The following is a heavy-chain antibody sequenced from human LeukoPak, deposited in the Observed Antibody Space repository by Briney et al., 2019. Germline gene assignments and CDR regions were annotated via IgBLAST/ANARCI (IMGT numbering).Heavy chain of an antibody. CDR1: GFTFSNYA. V-gene: IGHV3-21*01. D-gene: IGHD5-24*01. CDR3: ARVSWVATIAY. J-gene: IGHJ4*02. Sequence: PGGSLRLSCAASGFTFSNYAMSWVRQAPGQGLEWVSSISSSSSYIYYADSVKGRFTISRDNAKNSLYLQMNSLRAEDTAVYYCARVSWVATIAYWGQGTLVTVSS. CDR2: ISSSSSYI.